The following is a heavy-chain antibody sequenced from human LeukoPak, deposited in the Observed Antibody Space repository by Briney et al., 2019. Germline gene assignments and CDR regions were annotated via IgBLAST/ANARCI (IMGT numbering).Heavy chain of an antibody. D-gene: IGHD3-9*01. CDR3: ARRRIDSKYNWFDP. J-gene: IGHJ5*02. CDR2: IYNSGST. CDR1: GASISSQY. V-gene: IGHV4-59*11. Sequence: PSETLSLTCSVSGASISSQYWTWIRQPPGKGLEWIGYIYNSGSTNYNPSLKSRVTMSIDTSKNQFSLRLTSVTAADTAVYYCARRRIDSKYNWFDPWGQGTLVIVSS.